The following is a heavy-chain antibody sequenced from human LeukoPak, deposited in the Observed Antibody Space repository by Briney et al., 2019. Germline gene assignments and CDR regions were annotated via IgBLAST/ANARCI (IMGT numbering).Heavy chain of an antibody. CDR3: ARVLGLLENLGWFDP. D-gene: IGHD1-26*01. Sequence: ASVKVSCKASGYTFTSYGISWVRQAPGQGLAWMGWISAYNGNTNYAQKLQGRVTLTTDTFPSTAYMELRSLRSDDPAVYYCARVLGLLENLGWFDPWGQGTLVTVSS. CDR1: GYTFTSYG. J-gene: IGHJ5*02. V-gene: IGHV1-18*01. CDR2: ISAYNGNT.